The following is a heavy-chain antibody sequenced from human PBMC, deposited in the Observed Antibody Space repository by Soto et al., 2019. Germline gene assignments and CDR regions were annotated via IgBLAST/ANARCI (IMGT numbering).Heavy chain of an antibody. V-gene: IGHV3-23*01. Sequence: EVQLLESGGGLVQPGGSLRLSCAASGFTFSSYAMSWVRQAPGKGLEWVSAISGSGGSTYYADSVKGRFTISRDNSKNTLYMQMNSLRAEDTAVYYCAKHALYDFWSGYYTVDYWGQGTLVTVSS. CDR1: GFTFSSYA. CDR2: ISGSGGST. D-gene: IGHD3-3*01. J-gene: IGHJ4*02. CDR3: AKHALYDFWSGYYTVDY.